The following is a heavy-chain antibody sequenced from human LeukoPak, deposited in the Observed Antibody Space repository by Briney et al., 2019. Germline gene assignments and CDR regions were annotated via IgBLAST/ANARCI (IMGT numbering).Heavy chain of an antibody. Sequence: GGSLRLSCAASGIPFSSNWMHWVRQAPGKGLVWVSGINNEGSYAVYADSVKGRFTISRDNAKNTLYLQMNTLRADDSAVYYCARGVSASWFDPWGQGTLVIVSS. CDR1: GIPFSSNW. D-gene: IGHD6-25*01. CDR3: ARGVSASWFDP. CDR2: INNEGSYA. J-gene: IGHJ5*02. V-gene: IGHV3-74*01.